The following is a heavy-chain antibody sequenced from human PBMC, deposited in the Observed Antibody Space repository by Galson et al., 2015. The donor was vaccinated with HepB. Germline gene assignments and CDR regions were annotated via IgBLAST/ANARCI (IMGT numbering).Heavy chain of an antibody. CDR1: GVTFSSYT. CDR2: IIPILGIA. Sequence: SVKLSCKASGVTFSSYTISWVRQAPGQGLEWMGRIIPILGIANYAQKFQGRVTITADKATSTAYMELSSLRSEDTAVYYCASLPSIAVADPFDYWGQGTLVTVSS. D-gene: IGHD6-19*01. CDR3: ASLPSIAVADPFDY. J-gene: IGHJ4*02. V-gene: IGHV1-69*02.